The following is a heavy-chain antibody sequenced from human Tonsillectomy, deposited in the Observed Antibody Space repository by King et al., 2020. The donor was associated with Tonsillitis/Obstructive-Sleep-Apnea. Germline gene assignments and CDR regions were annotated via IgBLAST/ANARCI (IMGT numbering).Heavy chain of an antibody. J-gene: IGHJ4*02. V-gene: IGHV3-23*04. CDR1: GFTFSSYA. CDR3: AKGGHCSSTSCYTALFDY. CDR2: ISGSGGST. Sequence: VQLVESGGGLVQPGGSLRLSCAASGFTFSSYAMSWVRQAPGKGLEWVSAISGSGGSTYYADSVKGRFTISRDNSKNTLYLQMNSLRAEDTAVYYCAKGGHCSSTSCYTALFDYWGQGTLVTVSS. D-gene: IGHD2-2*02.